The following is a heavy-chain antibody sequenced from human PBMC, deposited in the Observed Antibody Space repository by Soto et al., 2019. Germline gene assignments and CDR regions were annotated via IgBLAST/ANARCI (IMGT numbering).Heavy chain of an antibody. D-gene: IGHD5-12*01. CDR2: ISYDGSNK. J-gene: IGHJ6*02. V-gene: IGHV3-30*18. CDR1: GFTFSSYG. Sequence: GGSLRLSCAASGFTFSSYGMHWVRQAPGKGLEWVAVISYDGSNKYYADSVKGRFTISRDNSKNTLYLQMNSLRAEDTAVYYCANLNDRGYSGYDWSYGMDVWGQGTTVTVSS. CDR3: ANLNDRGYSGYDWSYGMDV.